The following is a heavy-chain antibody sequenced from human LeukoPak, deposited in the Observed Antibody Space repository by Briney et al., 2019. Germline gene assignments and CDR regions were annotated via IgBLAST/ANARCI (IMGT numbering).Heavy chain of an antibody. D-gene: IGHD6-13*01. CDR2: INPNSGGT. CDR1: GYTFTGYY. J-gene: IGHJ3*02. Sequence: GASVKVSCKASGYTFTGYYMHWVRQAPGQGLEWMGWINPNSGGTNYAQKFQGRVTMTRDTSISTAYMELSRLRSDDTAVYYCARGPARIAAAQGAFDIWGQGTMVTVSS. V-gene: IGHV1-2*02. CDR3: ARGPARIAAAQGAFDI.